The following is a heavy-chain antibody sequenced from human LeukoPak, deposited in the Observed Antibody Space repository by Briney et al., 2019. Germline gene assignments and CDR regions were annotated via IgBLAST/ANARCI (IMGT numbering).Heavy chain of an antibody. CDR1: GYSISSGHY. CDR3: ARATLAGYTSGWSLGASDI. V-gene: IGHV4-38-2*01. J-gene: IGHJ3*02. Sequence: PSETLSLTCAVSGYSISSGHYWGWFRQPPGKGLEWIASIYHNGNTHHNPSLGSRVTISSDTSRNQFSLQLYSVTAADTALYYCARATLAGYTSGWSLGASDIWGQGTKVTVSP. CDR2: IYHNGNT. D-gene: IGHD6-19*01.